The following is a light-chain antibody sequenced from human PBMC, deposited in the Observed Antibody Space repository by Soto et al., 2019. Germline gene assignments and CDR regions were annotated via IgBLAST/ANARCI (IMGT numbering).Light chain of an antibody. Sequence: EIFLTQSPATLSFSPGEKSTLSCKASHGVSIYLAWYQQKPGQAPRLLIYDASNRATGIPARFSGSGPWTDYTLTISSLEPEDFAVYYCQQRSNWPPITFGQGTRLEIK. CDR1: HGVSIY. CDR3: QQRSNWPPIT. J-gene: IGKJ5*01. V-gene: IGKV3D-11*01. CDR2: DAS.